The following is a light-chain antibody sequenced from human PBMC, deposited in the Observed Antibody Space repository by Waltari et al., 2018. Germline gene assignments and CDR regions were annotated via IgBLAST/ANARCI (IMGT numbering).Light chain of an antibody. CDR1: QNVGTN. V-gene: IGKV3-15*01. J-gene: IGKJ4*01. CDR2: GTS. Sequence: IVLTQSPATLSVSPGEGATLSCRASQNVGTNLAWYQQRPGQAPRLLIYGTSTRATGVPARFRGSGSGTEFTLTISSLQSEDSAVYYCQQYTDWPPLTFGGGTMMEIK. CDR3: QQYTDWPPLT.